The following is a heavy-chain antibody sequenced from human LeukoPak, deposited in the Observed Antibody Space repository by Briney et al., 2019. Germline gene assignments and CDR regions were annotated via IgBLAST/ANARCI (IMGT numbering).Heavy chain of an antibody. J-gene: IGHJ4*02. V-gene: IGHV3-7*05. Sequence: QTGGSLILSCAASGFNLNSYWTSWVRQAPGKGLEWLANINQDGSEKYYVDYVKGRFTISRDNAKNSLYLQMNSLRAEDTAVYYCTTFYSRLTDYWGQGTLVSVSS. D-gene: IGHD2/OR15-2a*01. CDR2: INQDGSEK. CDR1: GFNLNSYW. CDR3: TTFYSRLTDY.